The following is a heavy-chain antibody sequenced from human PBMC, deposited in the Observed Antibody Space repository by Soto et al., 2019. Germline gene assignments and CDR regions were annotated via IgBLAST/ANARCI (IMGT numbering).Heavy chain of an antibody. CDR3: AKNLLGGDQTAAVAEGYFDY. D-gene: IGHD6-19*01. J-gene: IGHJ4*02. V-gene: IGHV3-23*01. CDR2: ISGSGGST. Sequence: GGSLRLSCAASGFTFSSYAMSWVRQAPGKGLEWVSAISGSGGSTYYADSVKGRFTISRDNSKNTLYLQMNSLRAEDTAVYYCAKNLLGGDQTAAVAEGYFDYWGQGTLVTVSS. CDR1: GFTFSSYA.